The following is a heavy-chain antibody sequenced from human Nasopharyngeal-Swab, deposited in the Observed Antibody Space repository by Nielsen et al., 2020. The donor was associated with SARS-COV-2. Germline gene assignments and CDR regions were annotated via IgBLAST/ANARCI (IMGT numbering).Heavy chain of an antibody. D-gene: IGHD5-24*01. J-gene: IGHJ6*02. CDR1: GFTFSSYW. CDR3: ARDLRDGYNLGYYYYGMDV. Sequence: GGSLRLSCAASGFTFSSYWMHWVRQAPGQGLVWVSRINSDGSSTSYADSVKGRFTISRDNAKNTLYLQMNSLRAEDTAVYYCARDLRDGYNLGYYYYGMDVWGQGTTVTVSS. CDR2: INSDGSST. V-gene: IGHV3-74*01.